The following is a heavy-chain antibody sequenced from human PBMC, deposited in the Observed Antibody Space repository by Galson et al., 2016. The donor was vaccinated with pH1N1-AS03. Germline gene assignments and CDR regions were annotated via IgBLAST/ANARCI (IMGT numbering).Heavy chain of an antibody. CDR3: ARDRHYDTSGRFDYVSEH. Sequence: SVKVSCKASGGTFSNYAISWMQQAPGQGLEWMGGMHPIFGTPSYAQKFRGRLTITADHSTSAAYMELPSLTSEDTAIYNCARDRHYDTSGRFDYVSEHWGQGTLVIVSS. J-gene: IGHJ4*02. CDR2: MHPIFGTP. V-gene: IGHV1-69*13. CDR1: GGTFSNYA. D-gene: IGHD3-22*01.